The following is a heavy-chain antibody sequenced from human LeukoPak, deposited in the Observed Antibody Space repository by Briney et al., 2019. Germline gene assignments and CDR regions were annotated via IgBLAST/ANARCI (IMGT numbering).Heavy chain of an antibody. J-gene: IGHJ6*02. D-gene: IGHD3-3*01. CDR1: GFSFSSYS. CDR3: AREGAYDFWSGSNYDALDV. Sequence: GGSLRLSCAASGFSFSSYSINWVRQAPGKGLEWVSSISSSSSYIHYAESVKGRFTISRDNAKNSLYLQMNSLRAEDTAVYYCAREGAYDFWSGSNYDALDVWGQGITVTVSS. V-gene: IGHV3-21*01. CDR2: ISSSSSYI.